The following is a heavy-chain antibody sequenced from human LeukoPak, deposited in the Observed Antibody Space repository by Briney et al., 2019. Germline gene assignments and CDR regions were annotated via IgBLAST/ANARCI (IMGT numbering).Heavy chain of an antibody. D-gene: IGHD6-19*01. CDR2: ISGSGHDI. V-gene: IGHV3-11*04. Sequence: PGGSLRLSCAASGFTFSDSYMTWVRQAPGKGVEWVAYISGSGHDINYSDSVKGRFTISRDNAKNSLYLQMNSLRAEDTAVYYCARRYSSGWYQYYYYYMDVWGKGTTVTVSS. J-gene: IGHJ6*03. CDR3: ARRYSSGWYQYYYYYMDV. CDR1: GFTFSDSY.